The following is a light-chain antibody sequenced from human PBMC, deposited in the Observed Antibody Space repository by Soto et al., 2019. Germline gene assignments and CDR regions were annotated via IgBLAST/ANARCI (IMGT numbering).Light chain of an antibody. Sequence: QPVLTHPASVSWSRGQSITISCTGTSSDVGAYNYVSWYQHHPGKAPQPMIYEVSNRPSGVSNRFSGSKSGNTASLTISGLQAEDEADYYCSSYTGSDSYVIFGGGTKVTVL. V-gene: IGLV2-14*01. CDR1: SSDVGAYNY. CDR3: SSYTGSDSYVI. J-gene: IGLJ2*01. CDR2: EVS.